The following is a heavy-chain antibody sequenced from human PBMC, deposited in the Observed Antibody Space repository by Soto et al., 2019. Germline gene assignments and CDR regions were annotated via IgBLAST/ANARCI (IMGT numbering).Heavy chain of an antibody. Sequence: TLSLTCSVSGGSIREGGYYWAWIRQRPGKGLEWMGFIYFTGKTNYNPSFESRLSMSVDMSRSQLSLRLTSVTAADTAVYFCAKDPSPQPTPAVTPGWFGPWGPGILVTVSS. CDR2: IYFTGKT. V-gene: IGHV4-31*03. D-gene: IGHD6-25*01. CDR3: AKDPSPQPTPAVTPGWFGP. CDR1: GGSIREGGYY. J-gene: IGHJ5*02.